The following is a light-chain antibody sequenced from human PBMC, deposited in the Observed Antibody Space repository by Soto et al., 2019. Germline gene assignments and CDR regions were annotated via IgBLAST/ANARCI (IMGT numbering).Light chain of an antibody. CDR2: DVT. J-gene: IGLJ2*01. CDR3: SSYTSSSTLV. CDR1: NSDVGGYNY. V-gene: IGLV2-14*03. Sequence: QSVLTQPASVSGSPGQSITISCTGTNSDVGGYNYVSWYQQHPGKAPKLMIYDVTNRPSGVSDRFSGSKSGNTASLTISGLQAEDEADYYCSSYTSSSTLVFGGGTKLTVL.